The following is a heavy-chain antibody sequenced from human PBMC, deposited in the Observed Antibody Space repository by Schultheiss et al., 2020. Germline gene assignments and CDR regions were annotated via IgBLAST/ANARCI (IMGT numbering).Heavy chain of an antibody. CDR2: ISYDGSNK. D-gene: IGHD3-22*01. Sequence: SLRLYCAASGFTFSSYAMHWVRQAPGKGLEWVAVISYDGSNKYYADSVKGRFTISRDNSKNTLYLQMNSLRAEDTAVYYCARGGRAYYYDSSGYYSEGGYYYYYGMDVWGQGTTVTVSS. CDR3: ARGGRAYYYDSSGYYSEGGYYYYYGMDV. V-gene: IGHV3-30*01. J-gene: IGHJ6*02. CDR1: GFTFSSYA.